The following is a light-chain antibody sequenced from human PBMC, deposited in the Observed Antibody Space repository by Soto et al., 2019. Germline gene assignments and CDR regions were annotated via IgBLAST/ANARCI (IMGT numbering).Light chain of an antibody. CDR2: AAS. J-gene: IGKJ3*01. CDR3: QNYNSAPAT. CDR1: QGISNY. Sequence: DIQMTQSPSSLSASVGDRVTITCRASQGISNYLAWYQQKPGEVPRLLIYAASTLQSGVPSRFSGSGSGTDFTLTISSLQPEDVATYYCQNYNSAPATFGPGTEVDIK. V-gene: IGKV1-27*01.